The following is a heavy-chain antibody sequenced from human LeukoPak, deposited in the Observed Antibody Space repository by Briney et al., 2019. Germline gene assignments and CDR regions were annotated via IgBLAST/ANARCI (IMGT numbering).Heavy chain of an antibody. CDR3: ARGGSSSWFPPYAPSGY. D-gene: IGHD6-13*01. Sequence: GRSLRLSCAASGFTFSSYAMHWVRQAPGKGLEWVAVISYDGSNKYYADSVKGRFTISRDNSKNTLYLQMNSLRAEDTAVYYCARGGSSSWFPPYAPSGYWGQGTLVTVSS. V-gene: IGHV3-30-3*01. J-gene: IGHJ4*02. CDR2: ISYDGSNK. CDR1: GFTFSSYA.